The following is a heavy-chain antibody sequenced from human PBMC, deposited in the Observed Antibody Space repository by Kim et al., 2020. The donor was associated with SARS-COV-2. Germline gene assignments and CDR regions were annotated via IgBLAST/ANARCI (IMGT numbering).Heavy chain of an antibody. J-gene: IGHJ4*02. Sequence: TNYNPSLKSRVTISVDTSKNQFSLKLSSVTAADTAVYYCARVAGSGSIDYWGQGTLVTVSS. V-gene: IGHV4-59*01. CDR2: T. D-gene: IGHD6-19*01. CDR3: ARVAGSGSIDY.